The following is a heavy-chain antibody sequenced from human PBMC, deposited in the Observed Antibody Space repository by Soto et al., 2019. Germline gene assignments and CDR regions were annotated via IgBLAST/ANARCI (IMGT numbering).Heavy chain of an antibody. CDR3: ARGRDGDY. D-gene: IGHD6-6*01. Sequence: QVHLVQSGAEVKKPGASAKVSCKGSGYTFTSYGITWVRQAPGQGLEWMGWISAHNGNTDYAQRLQGRVTVTRDTSTSTAYMELRSLRSDDTAVYYCARGRDGDYWGQGALVTVSS. V-gene: IGHV1-18*01. CDR1: GYTFTSYG. J-gene: IGHJ4*02. CDR2: ISAHNGNT.